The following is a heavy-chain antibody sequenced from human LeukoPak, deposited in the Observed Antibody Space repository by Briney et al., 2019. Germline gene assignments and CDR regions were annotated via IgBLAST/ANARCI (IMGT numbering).Heavy chain of an antibody. CDR1: GVSITTYY. V-gene: IGHV4-59*13. CDR2: IYHSGST. D-gene: IGHD3-10*01. CDR3: AREANYYGSGSYFEGTFDY. Sequence: SETLSLTCTVSGVSITTYYWSWIRQPPGKGLEWMGYIYHSGSTNYNPSLKSRGTISVDTSKNEFSLKLTSVTAADTAVYYCAREANYYGSGSYFEGTFDYWGQGSLVTVSS. J-gene: IGHJ4*02.